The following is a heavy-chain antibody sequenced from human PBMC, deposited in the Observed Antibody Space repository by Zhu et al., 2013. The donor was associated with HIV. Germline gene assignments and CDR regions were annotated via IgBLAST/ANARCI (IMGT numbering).Heavy chain of an antibody. CDR2: IIPLFGIA. D-gene: IGHD3-10*01. Sequence: QVQLVQSGAEVKKPGSSVKVSCKASGGAFSSYAISWVRQAPGQGLEWMGGIIPLFGIANYPQKLQGRVTIIADESTRTAYMELSSLRSEDTAVYYCAREFYYGSGSYYYYYGMDVVGPRDHGHRLL. V-gene: IGHV1-69*01. CDR3: AREFYYGSGSYYYYYGMDV. CDR1: GGAFSSYA. J-gene: IGHJ6*02.